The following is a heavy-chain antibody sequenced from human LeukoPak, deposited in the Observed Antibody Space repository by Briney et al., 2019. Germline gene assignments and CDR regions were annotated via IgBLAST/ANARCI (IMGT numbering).Heavy chain of an antibody. CDR1: GCTFSKYW. Sequence: GGSLRLSCAASGCTFSKYWVLWVRQAPGKGLESVSRINTDGTVTTYADSVKGRFTVSRDNAPNTMFLQMNSVRDEDTAVYYCATKQWLAPPPDSWGQGTPVTVSS. J-gene: IGHJ4*02. D-gene: IGHD6-19*01. CDR2: INTDGTVT. V-gene: IGHV3-74*01. CDR3: ATKQWLAPPPDS.